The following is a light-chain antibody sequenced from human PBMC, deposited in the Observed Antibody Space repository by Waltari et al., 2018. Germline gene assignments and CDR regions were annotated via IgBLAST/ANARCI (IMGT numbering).Light chain of an antibody. Sequence: QSVLTQPPSLSGAPGERVTISCPGSSSNIGAGYDVRWYQQLPGTAPKLLLYANVQRPSGLADLVSGSQSGTTASLAITGLQAEDEADYYCQSYDSLSDPYVFGTGTKVSVL. J-gene: IGLJ1*01. V-gene: IGLV1-40*01. CDR2: ANV. CDR1: SSNIGAGYD. CDR3: QSYDSLSDPYV.